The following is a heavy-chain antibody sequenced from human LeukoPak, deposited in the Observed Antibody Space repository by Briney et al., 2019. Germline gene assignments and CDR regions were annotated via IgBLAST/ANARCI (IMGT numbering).Heavy chain of an antibody. V-gene: IGHV4-34*01. Sequence: SETLSLTCAVYGGSFSGYYWSWIRQPPGKGLEWIGEINHSGSTNYNPSLKSRVTISVDTSKNQFSLKPSSVTAADTAVYYCASSIIPKYCSSTSCYGPYYYYYMDVWGKGTTVTISS. CDR2: INHSGST. CDR1: GGSFSGYY. CDR3: ASSIIPKYCSSTSCYGPYYYYYMDV. J-gene: IGHJ6*03. D-gene: IGHD2-2*01.